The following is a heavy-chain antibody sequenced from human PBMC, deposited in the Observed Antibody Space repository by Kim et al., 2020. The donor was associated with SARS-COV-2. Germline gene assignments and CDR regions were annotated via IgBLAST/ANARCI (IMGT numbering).Heavy chain of an antibody. V-gene: IGHV3-48*02. D-gene: IGHD3-10*01. J-gene: IGHJ6*02. CDR1: GFTFSSYS. CDR3: VTAMADYYYYYGMDV. CDR2: ISSSSSTI. Sequence: GGSLRLSCAASGFTFSSYSMNWVRQAPGKGLEWVSYISSSSSTIYYADSVKGRFTISRDNAKNSLYLQMNSLRDEDTAVYYCVTAMADYYYYYGMDVWGQGTTVTVSS.